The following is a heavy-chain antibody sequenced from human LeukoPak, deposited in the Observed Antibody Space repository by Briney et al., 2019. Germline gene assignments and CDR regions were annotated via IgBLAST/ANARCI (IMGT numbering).Heavy chain of an antibody. CDR2: SSGSSGST. Sequence: GGPLRVCCTGSAVTSSSLAMICLQQAPGERLVGVAASSGSSGSTYYADSVKGRFTISRDNSKNTLYLQMNCLRSEDTAVYYCAKDRNRGGYDYWGQGTLVTVSS. D-gene: IGHD3-22*01. CDR3: AKDRNRGGYDY. V-gene: IGHV3-23*01. J-gene: IGHJ4*02. CDR1: AVTSSSLA.